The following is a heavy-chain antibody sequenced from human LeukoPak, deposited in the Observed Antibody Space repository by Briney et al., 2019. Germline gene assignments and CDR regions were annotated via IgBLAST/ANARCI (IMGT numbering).Heavy chain of an antibody. Sequence: GGSLRLSCAASGFTFSSYAMHWVRQAPGKGLEWVAVISYDGSNKYYADSVKGRFTISRDNSKNTLYLQMNSLRAEDTAVYYCARDRYGSGSFFGLNWFDPWGQGTLVTVSS. CDR3: ARDRYGSGSFFGLNWFDP. CDR2: ISYDGSNK. J-gene: IGHJ5*02. CDR1: GFTFSSYA. D-gene: IGHD3-10*01. V-gene: IGHV3-30-3*01.